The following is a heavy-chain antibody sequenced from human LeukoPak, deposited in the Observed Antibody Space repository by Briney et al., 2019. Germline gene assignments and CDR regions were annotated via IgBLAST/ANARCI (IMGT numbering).Heavy chain of an antibody. D-gene: IGHD1-26*01. V-gene: IGHV3-11*04. J-gene: IGHJ4*02. CDR1: GFTFSDHY. CDR3: ARDRLRGYGGVDY. CDR2: ISSSGSTI. Sequence: GGSLRLSCAASGFTFSDHYMSWIRQAPGKGLEWVSYISSSGSTIFYADSVKGRFTISRDNAKNSLYLQMNSLRAEDTAVYYCARDRLRGYGGVDYWGQGTLVTVSS.